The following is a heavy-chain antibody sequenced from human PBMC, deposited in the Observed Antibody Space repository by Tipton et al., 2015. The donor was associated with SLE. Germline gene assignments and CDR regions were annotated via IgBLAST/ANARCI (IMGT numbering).Heavy chain of an antibody. Sequence: SLRLSCAASGFTFSSYSMNWVRRAPGKGLEWVSSISSSSSYIYYADSVKGRFTISRDNAKNSLYLQMNSLRAEDTAVYYCARQGRLYYYGSFFDVWGKGTTVTVSS. CDR2: ISSSSSYI. V-gene: IGHV3-21*01. CDR3: ARQGRLYYYGSFFDV. J-gene: IGHJ6*04. D-gene: IGHD3-10*01. CDR1: GFTFSSYS.